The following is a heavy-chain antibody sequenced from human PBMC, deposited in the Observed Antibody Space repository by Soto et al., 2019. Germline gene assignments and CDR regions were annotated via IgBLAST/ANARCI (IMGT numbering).Heavy chain of an antibody. CDR1: GGTFSSYT. D-gene: IGHD2-2*02. CDR2: IIPILGIA. V-gene: IGHV1-69*02. J-gene: IGHJ4*02. Sequence: QVQLVQSGAEVKKPGSSVKVSCKASGGTFSSYTISWVRQAPGQGLEWMGRIIPILGIANYAQKFQGRVTINADKSTSTAYMELSSLRSEDTAVYHCAMEYCSSTSCYRDYWGQGTLVTVSS. CDR3: AMEYCSSTSCYRDY.